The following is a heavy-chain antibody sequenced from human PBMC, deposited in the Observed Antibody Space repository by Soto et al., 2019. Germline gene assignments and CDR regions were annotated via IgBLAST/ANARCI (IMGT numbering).Heavy chain of an antibody. D-gene: IGHD3-22*01. Sequence: QVQLVQSGAEVKKPGASVKVSCKASGYTFTSCDINWVRQATGQGLEWMGWMNPNSGNTGYAQKFQGRVTMTRNTSISTAYMELSSLRSEDTAVYYCARAVHYYYDSSGYYYGVFYFDYWGQGTLVTVSS. CDR1: GYTFTSCD. CDR2: MNPNSGNT. CDR3: ARAVHYYYDSSGYYYGVFYFDY. J-gene: IGHJ4*02. V-gene: IGHV1-8*01.